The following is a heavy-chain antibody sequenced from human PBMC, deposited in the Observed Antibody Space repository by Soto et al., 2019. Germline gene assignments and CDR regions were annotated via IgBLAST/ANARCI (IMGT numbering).Heavy chain of an antibody. CDR2: IIPLYGTV. CDR3: ARVRVIRGVIPSHFGL. D-gene: IGHD3-10*01. Sequence: QAHLAQSGAEVKKPGSSVTVSCKASGGTFNSYGISWVRQAPVQGLDWMGVIIPLYGTVNYAQKFQGRVSITADKSTSTAYMALNSLRSDDTAVYYCARVRVIRGVIPSHFGLWGQGTQVTVSS. CDR1: GGTFNSYG. J-gene: IGHJ4*02. V-gene: IGHV1-69*06.